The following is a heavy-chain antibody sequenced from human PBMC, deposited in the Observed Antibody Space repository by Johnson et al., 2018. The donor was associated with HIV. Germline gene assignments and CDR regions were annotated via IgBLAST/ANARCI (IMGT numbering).Heavy chain of an antibody. CDR3: PRETNSAMAGDAFDI. V-gene: IGHV3-74*01. Sequence: QLVESGGGLVQPGGSLRLSCAASGFIFSSYWMHWVRQAPGKGLVWVSRINSDGSSTTYADSVKGRFTISRDNAKNTLYLQMNSLRAEDTAVYYCPRETNSAMAGDAFDIWGQGTMVTVSS. J-gene: IGHJ3*02. CDR1: GFIFSSYW. CDR2: INSDGSST. D-gene: IGHD5-18*01.